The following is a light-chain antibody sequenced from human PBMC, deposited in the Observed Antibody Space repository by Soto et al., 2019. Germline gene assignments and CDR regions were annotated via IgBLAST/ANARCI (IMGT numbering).Light chain of an antibody. CDR2: GAS. CDR1: QSVSSSY. Sequence: KHSPSTLSVSKGERATLSCRASQSVSSSYLAWYQQKPGQAPRLLIYGASSRATGIPDRFSGSGSGTDFTLTISRLEPEDFAVYYCQQYGSSPSTFGQGTRLEI. V-gene: IGKV3-20*01. CDR3: QQYGSSPST. J-gene: IGKJ5*01.